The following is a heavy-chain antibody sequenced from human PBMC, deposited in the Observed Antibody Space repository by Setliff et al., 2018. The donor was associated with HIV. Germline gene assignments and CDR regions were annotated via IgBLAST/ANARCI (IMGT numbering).Heavy chain of an antibody. J-gene: IGHJ3*02. D-gene: IGHD3-22*01. CDR2: INHSGST. V-gene: IGHV4-39*01. Sequence: SETLSLTCTVSGVSISSDDYYWNWIRQPPGNGLEWIGEINHSGSTKYNPSLKSRVTISVDMSNNQFSLQLTSVTAADTAVYYCARQGAGYYYDSSEYYTGNGFDMWGQGTMVTVSS. CDR1: GVSISSDDYY. CDR3: ARQGAGYYYDSSEYYTGNGFDM.